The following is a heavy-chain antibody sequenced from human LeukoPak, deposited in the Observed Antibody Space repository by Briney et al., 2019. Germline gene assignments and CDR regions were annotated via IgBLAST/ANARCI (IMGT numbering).Heavy chain of an antibody. J-gene: IGHJ4*02. CDR2: MNPNSGNT. Sequence: ASVKVSCKASGYTFTGYDINWVRQATGQGLEWMGWMNPNSGNTGYAQKFQGRVTMTRNTSISTAYMELSSLRSDDTAGYYCARALSGCVLCFDYWGQGSLVTVSS. CDR1: GYTFTGYD. D-gene: IGHD6-19*01. V-gene: IGHV1-8*01. CDR3: ARALSGCVLCFDY.